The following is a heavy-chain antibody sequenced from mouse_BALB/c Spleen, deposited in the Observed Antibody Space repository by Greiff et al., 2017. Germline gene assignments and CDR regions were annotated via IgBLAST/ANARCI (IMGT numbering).Heavy chain of an antibody. D-gene: IGHD2-4*01. CDR3: ARVPPTMIYAMDY. Sequence: EVQRVESGGGLVKPGGSLKLSCAASGFTFSDYYMYWVRQTPEKRLEWVATISDGGSYTYYPDSVKGRFTISRDNAKNNLYLQMSSLKSEDTAMYYCARVPPTMIYAMDYWGQGTSVTVSS. V-gene: IGHV5-4*02. CDR2: ISDGGSYT. J-gene: IGHJ4*01. CDR1: GFTFSDYY.